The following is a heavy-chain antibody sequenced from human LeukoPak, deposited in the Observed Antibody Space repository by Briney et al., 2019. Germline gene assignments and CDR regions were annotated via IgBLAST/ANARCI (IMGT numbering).Heavy chain of an antibody. V-gene: IGHV3-48*03. J-gene: IGHJ6*03. CDR1: GFTVSSNE. D-gene: IGHD4-11*01. CDR2: ISSSGSTI. CDR3: ARDNYNTVYYYMDV. Sequence: GGSLRLSCAASGFTVSSNEMSWVRQAPGKGLEWVSYISSSGSTIYYADSVKGRFTISRDNAKNSLYLQMNSLRAEDTAVYYCARDNYNTVYYYMDVWGKGTTVTISS.